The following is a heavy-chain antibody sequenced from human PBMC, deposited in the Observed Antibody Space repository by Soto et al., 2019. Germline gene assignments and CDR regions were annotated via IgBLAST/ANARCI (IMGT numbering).Heavy chain of an antibody. CDR3: TRSGHAKGPPEF. D-gene: IGHD3-3*01. Sequence: QITLRESGPTLVKPTQTLTLTCTFSGFSLNIPGASMGWIRQPPGKPLEWLALISWNDDKQYSPSLKSRLAITKDTSKNQVVLTITNMDPVDTATYFCTRSGHAKGPPEFWGQGTRVTVSS. V-gene: IGHV2-5*01. CDR2: ISWNDDK. J-gene: IGHJ4*02. CDR1: GFSLNIPGAS.